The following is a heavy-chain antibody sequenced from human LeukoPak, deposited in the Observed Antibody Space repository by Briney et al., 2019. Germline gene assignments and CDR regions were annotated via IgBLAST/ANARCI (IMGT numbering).Heavy chain of an antibody. V-gene: IGHV1-2*02. CDR1: GYTFTGYY. CDR2: INPNSGST. D-gene: IGHD4-17*01. Sequence: ASVKVSCKASGYTFTGYYIHWVRQAPGQGLEWMGYINPNSGSTNYAQRFHGRVTMTRDTSVTTAYMELNNLISDDTAVYFCAKVDRPMTTVTTSLDSWGQGTLVTVSS. J-gene: IGHJ4*02. CDR3: AKVDRPMTTVTTSLDS.